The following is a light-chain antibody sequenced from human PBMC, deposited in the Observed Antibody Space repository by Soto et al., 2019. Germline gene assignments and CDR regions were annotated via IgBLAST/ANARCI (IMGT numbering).Light chain of an antibody. J-gene: IGKJ1*01. V-gene: IGKV1-5*03. CDR2: KAS. CDR1: QSISNW. CDR3: QHYNSYSEA. Sequence: DIQMTQSPSTLPSSLGDGVTITCRASQSISNWLAWYQQKPGKAPKLLIYKASTLKSGVPSRFSGRGSGTEFTLTISSLQPDDFATYYCQHYNSYSEAFGQGTKVDI.